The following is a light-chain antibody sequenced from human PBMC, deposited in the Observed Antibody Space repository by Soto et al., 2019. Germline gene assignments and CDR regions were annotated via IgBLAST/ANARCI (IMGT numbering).Light chain of an antibody. CDR1: QSVLYSSNNKNY. J-gene: IGKJ2*01. CDR3: QQYYSTPPYT. V-gene: IGKV4-1*01. Sequence: DIVMTQSPDSLAVSLGERATINCKSSQSVLYSSNNKNYLAWYQQKPGQPPKLLIYWASTRESVVHDRFSDSGSGTDFILTISSLQAEDVAVFYCQQYYSTPPYTFGQGTKLEIK. CDR2: WAS.